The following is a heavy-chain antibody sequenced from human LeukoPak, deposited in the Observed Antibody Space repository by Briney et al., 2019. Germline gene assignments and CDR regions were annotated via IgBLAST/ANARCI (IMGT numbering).Heavy chain of an antibody. Sequence: ASVKVSCKASGYTFTGYFMHWVRQAPGQGLEWMGWINPNSGGTNYAQKFQGRVTMTRDTSISTAYMELSRLRSDDTAVYYCARGPRAAAGYYYYMDVWGKGTTVTVSS. D-gene: IGHD6-13*01. V-gene: IGHV1-2*02. CDR2: INPNSGGT. J-gene: IGHJ6*03. CDR3: ARGPRAAAGYYYYMDV. CDR1: GYTFTGYF.